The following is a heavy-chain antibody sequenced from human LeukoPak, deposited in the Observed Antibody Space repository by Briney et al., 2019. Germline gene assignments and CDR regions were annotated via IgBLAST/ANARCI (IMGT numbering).Heavy chain of an antibody. D-gene: IGHD3-10*01. CDR2: IYYSGSA. Sequence: PSETLSLTCTVSGGSISSYYWSWIRQPPGKGLEWIGYIYYSGSANYNPSLKSRVTMSVDTSKNQFSLKLSSVTAADTAVYYCARDNMVRGVISYNWFDPWGQGTLVTVSS. CDR3: ARDNMVRGVISYNWFDP. J-gene: IGHJ5*02. V-gene: IGHV4-59*12. CDR1: GGSISSYY.